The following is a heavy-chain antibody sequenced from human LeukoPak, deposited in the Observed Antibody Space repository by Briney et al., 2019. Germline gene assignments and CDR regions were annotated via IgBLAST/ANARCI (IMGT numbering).Heavy chain of an antibody. D-gene: IGHD4-17*01. CDR2: ISGSGGST. Sequence: GGSLRLSCAASGFTFSGYAMSWVRQAPGKGLEWVSAISGSGGSTYYADSVKGRFTISRDNSKNTLYLQMNSLRAEDTAVYYCAKDPSGDYYTHWGQGTLVTVSS. CDR3: AKDPSGDYYTH. V-gene: IGHV3-23*01. J-gene: IGHJ4*02. CDR1: GFTFSGYA.